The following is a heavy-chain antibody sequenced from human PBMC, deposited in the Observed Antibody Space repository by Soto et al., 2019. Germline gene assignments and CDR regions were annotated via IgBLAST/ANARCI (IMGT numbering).Heavy chain of an antibody. Sequence: EVQLVESGGGLVQPGGSLRLSCAASGFTFTRYWMNWVRQAPGKGLEWLANIKEDGSEKFYVDSVKGRFTISRDNAQKSAYLQMNSLRAEDTAVYYCARDEGGIGYYTGPYYYGMDVWGQGTTVTVSS. CDR3: ARDEGGIGYYTGPYYYGMDV. J-gene: IGHJ6*02. CDR2: IKEDGSEK. CDR1: GFTFTRYW. D-gene: IGHD3-3*01. V-gene: IGHV3-7*03.